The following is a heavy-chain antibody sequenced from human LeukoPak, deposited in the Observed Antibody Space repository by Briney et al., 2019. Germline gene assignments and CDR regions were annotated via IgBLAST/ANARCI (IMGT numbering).Heavy chain of an antibody. CDR1: GYTFTGYY. CDR2: INPNSGGT. CDR3: ARFPYYYDSSGYSDY. V-gene: IGHV1-2*02. D-gene: IGHD3-22*01. Sequence: ASVKVSCKASGYTFTGYYMHWVRQAPGQGLEWMGWINPNSGGTNYAQKFQGRVTMTRDTSISTAYLELSRLRSDDTDVYYCARFPYYYDSSGYSDYWGQGTLVTVSS. J-gene: IGHJ4*02.